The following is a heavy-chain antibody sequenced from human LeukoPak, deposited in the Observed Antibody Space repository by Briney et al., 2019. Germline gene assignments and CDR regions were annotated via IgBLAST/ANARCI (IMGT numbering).Heavy chain of an antibody. Sequence: GGSLRLSCAASGFTFSSYWMHWVRQAPGKGLVWVSRINSDGSSTSYADSVKGRFTISRDNAKNTLYLQMNSLRAEDTAVYYCARSTVTHYYYGMDVWGKGTTATVSS. CDR1: GFTFSSYW. CDR3: ARSTVTHYYYGMDV. CDR2: INSDGSST. D-gene: IGHD4-17*01. J-gene: IGHJ6*04. V-gene: IGHV3-74*01.